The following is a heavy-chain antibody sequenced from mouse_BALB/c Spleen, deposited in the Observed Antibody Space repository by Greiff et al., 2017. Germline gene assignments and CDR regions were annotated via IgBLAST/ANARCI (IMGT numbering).Heavy chain of an antibody. V-gene: IGHV14-1*02. CDR3: AAMITTGFAD. Sequence: VQLQQSGAELVRPGALVKLSCKASGFNIKDYYMHWVKQRPEQGLEWIGWIDPENGNTIYDPKFQGKASITADTSSNTAYLQLSSLTSEDTAVYYCAAMITTGFADWGQGTLVTVSA. D-gene: IGHD2-4*01. J-gene: IGHJ3*01. CDR1: GFNIKDYY. CDR2: IDPENGNT.